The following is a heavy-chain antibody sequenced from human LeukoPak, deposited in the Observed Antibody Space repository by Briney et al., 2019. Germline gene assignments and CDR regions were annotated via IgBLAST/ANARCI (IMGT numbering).Heavy chain of an antibody. CDR3: ARDPPRIVVVVAATNYYGMDV. V-gene: IGHV1-18*01. CDR2: ISAYNGNT. D-gene: IGHD2-15*01. J-gene: IGHJ6*02. Sequence: GASVKVSCKASGYTFTSYGISWVRQAPGQGLEWMGWISAYNGNTNYAQKLQGRVTMTTGTSTSTAYMELRSLRSDDTAVYYCARDPPRIVVVVAATNYYGMDVWGQGTTVTVSS. CDR1: GYTFTSYG.